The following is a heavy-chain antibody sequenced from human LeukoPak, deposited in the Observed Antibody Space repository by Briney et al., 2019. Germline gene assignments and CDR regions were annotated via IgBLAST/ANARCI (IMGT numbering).Heavy chain of an antibody. Sequence: TGGSLRLSCAASGVTFSTYTMNWVRQAPGKGLEWVSGISASGDKTYYADSVKGRFTISRDNSKNTLYLQMSSLRAEDSALYYCARDSSLLGSARLGLWGQGTLVTVSS. V-gene: IGHV3-23*01. CDR3: ARDSSLLGSARLGL. D-gene: IGHD6-19*01. CDR1: GVTFSTYT. CDR2: ISASGDKT. J-gene: IGHJ4*02.